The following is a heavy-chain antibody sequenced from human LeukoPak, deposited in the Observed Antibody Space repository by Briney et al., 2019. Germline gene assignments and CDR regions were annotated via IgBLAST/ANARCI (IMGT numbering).Heavy chain of an antibody. CDR3: ARDGSGSYYISNWFDP. V-gene: IGHV3-33*01. J-gene: IGHJ5*02. CDR2: IWYDGSNK. D-gene: IGHD3-10*01. Sequence: GGSLRLSCAASGFTFSSYGMHWVRQAPGKGLEWVAVIWYDGSNKYYADSVKGRFTISRDNSQNTLYLQMNSLRAEDTAVYYCARDGSGSYYISNWFDPWGQGTLVTVSS. CDR1: GFTFSSYG.